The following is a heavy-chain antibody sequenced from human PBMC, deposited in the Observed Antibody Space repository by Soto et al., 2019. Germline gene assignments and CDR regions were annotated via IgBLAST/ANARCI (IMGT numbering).Heavy chain of an antibody. CDR2: INSDGSSI. D-gene: IGHD3-3*01. Sequence: EVQLVESGGDLVQPGGSLRLSCATSGFTFSRYWMHWVRQVPGKGLVWVSRINSDGSSISYSDSVKGLFTISRDNAKNTLYLQMNSLRVEDKAVYYCARLTVDTITSLDNWGQGTLVPVSS. V-gene: IGHV3-74*01. CDR3: ARLTVDTITSLDN. J-gene: IGHJ4*02. CDR1: GFTFSRYW.